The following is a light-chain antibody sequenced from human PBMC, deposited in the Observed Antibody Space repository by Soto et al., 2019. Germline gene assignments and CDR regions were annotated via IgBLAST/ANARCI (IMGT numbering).Light chain of an antibody. CDR2: AAS. CDR1: QSISSY. J-gene: IGKJ1*01. Sequence: DIQMTQSPSSLSASVGDRVTITCRASQSISSYLNWYQQKPGKAPKLLIYAASSLQSGVPSRFSGSGSGTDFSLTISSLQAEDFATYYCQQYNSHSPWTFGQGTKVDIK. V-gene: IGKV1-39*01. CDR3: QQYNSHSPWT.